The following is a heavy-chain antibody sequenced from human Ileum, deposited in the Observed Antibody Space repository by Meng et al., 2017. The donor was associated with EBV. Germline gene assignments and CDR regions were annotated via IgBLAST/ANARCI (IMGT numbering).Heavy chain of an antibody. V-gene: IGHV4-39*02. D-gene: IGHD1-1*01. CDR2: IYYMERT. CDR1: GGSMCCGYFY. Sequence: QAAAPGALSACVAQPLICSSSGGSMCCGYFYWCWFSQTPGKGLEWIASIYYMERTDYNPSLKSRITISTDTSKKHYSQNLNTVTAADTAVYDFARDPHAGNFPGQVTWGQGTLVTVSS. J-gene: IGHJ5*02. CDR3: ARDPHAGNFPGQVT.